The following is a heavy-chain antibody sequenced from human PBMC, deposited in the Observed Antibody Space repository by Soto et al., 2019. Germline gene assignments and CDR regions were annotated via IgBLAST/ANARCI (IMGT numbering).Heavy chain of an antibody. D-gene: IGHD3-10*01. V-gene: IGHV1-8*01. CDR1: GYTFTSYD. CDR2: MNPNSGNT. Sequence: ASVKVSCKASGYTFTSYDINWVRQATGQGLEWMGWMNPNSGNTGYAQKFQGRVTMTRNTSISTAYMELSSLRFEDAAVYYCARGRGRHIAYGSGSYLLGYYYYYYGMVVWCKGNPVT. J-gene: IGHJ6*04. CDR3: ARGRGRHIAYGSGSYLLGYYYYYYGMVV.